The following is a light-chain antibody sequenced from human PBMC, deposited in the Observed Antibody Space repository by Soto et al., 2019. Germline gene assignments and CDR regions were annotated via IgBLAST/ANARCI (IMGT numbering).Light chain of an antibody. CDR3: QQYGSSPPRT. Sequence: EFVLTQSPGTLSLSPGERATLSCRASQSLTNSFIAWYQQRPGQAPRLLIYDTSTRATDVPDRFSGSGSGADFTLTISRLEPEDFAVYYCQQYGSSPPRTFGQGTKVE. CDR2: DTS. J-gene: IGKJ1*01. V-gene: IGKV3-20*01. CDR1: QSLTNSF.